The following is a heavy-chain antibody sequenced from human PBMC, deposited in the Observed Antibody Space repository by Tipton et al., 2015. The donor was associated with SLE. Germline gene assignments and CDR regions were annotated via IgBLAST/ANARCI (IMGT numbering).Heavy chain of an antibody. D-gene: IGHD6-19*01. CDR1: GFTFSSYG. CDR2: IRYDGSNK. Sequence: GSLRLSCAASGFTFSSYGMHWVRQAPGKGLEWVAFIRYDGSNKYYAGSVKGRFSISRDNSKNTLYLQMNSLRAEDTAVYYCARDPGGIAVDWGQGTLVTVSS. V-gene: IGHV3-30*02. J-gene: IGHJ4*02. CDR3: ARDPGGIAVD.